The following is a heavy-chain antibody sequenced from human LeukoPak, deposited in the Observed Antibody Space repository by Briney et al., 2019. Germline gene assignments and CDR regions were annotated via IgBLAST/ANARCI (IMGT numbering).Heavy chain of an antibody. CDR1: GGSISSSSYY. Sequence: PSETLSLTCTVSGGSISSSSYYWGWIRQPPGKGLEWIGSIYYSGSTYYNPSLKSRVTISVDTSKNQFSLKLSSVTAADTAVYYCARVVTGWGVRFDYWGQGTLVTVSS. D-gene: IGHD3-16*01. J-gene: IGHJ4*02. CDR2: IYYSGST. CDR3: ARVVTGWGVRFDY. V-gene: IGHV4-39*07.